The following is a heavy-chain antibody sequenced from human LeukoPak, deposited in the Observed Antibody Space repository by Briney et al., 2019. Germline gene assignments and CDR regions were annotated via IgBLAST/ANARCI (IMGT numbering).Heavy chain of an antibody. CDR1: NYSISSGYY. CDR2: IFRDGNT. Sequence: SETLSLTCGVSNYSISSGYYWGWIRPSPGEGLEWIGSIFRDGNTYYNPSLKRRVTISVDTSKNQFSLKPASVTAADTAVYYCARQVGATLRYFHHWGQGTLVLVSS. D-gene: IGHD1-26*01. CDR3: ARQVGATLRYFHH. J-gene: IGHJ1*01. V-gene: IGHV4-38-2*01.